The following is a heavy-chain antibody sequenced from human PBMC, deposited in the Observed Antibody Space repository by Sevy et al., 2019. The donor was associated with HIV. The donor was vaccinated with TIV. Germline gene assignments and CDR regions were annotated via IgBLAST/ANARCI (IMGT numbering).Heavy chain of an antibody. V-gene: IGHV3-7*01. J-gene: IGHJ4*02. CDR3: ARDRAYSALDY. CDR2: INEDGSRL. D-gene: IGHD5-18*01. Sequence: GGYLRLSCVASGFTFSDSWMTWVRQAPGKGLERIAFINEDGSRLGYVDSVRGRFTISRENTKNSLYLQMNSLRAEVMAVYFRARDRAYSALDYWGQGTLVTVSS. CDR1: GFTFSDSW.